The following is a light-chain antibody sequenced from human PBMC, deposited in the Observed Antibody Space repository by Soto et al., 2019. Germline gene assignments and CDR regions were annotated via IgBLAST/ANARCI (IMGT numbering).Light chain of an antibody. J-gene: IGKJ4*01. V-gene: IGKV3-11*01. CDR1: QSVSSY. CDR3: QQRSNWPPVT. Sequence: EIVLTQSPATLSLSPGERATLSCRASQSVSSYLACYQQKPGQAPMLLIYDASNSATGIPARFSGSGSGTDFTLTISSLEPDDFAIYYCQQRSNWPPVTFGGGTKVEIK. CDR2: DAS.